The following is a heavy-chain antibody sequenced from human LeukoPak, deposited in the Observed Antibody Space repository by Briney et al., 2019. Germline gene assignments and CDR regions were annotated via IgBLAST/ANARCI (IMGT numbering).Heavy chain of an antibody. CDR2: IYSGGTT. D-gene: IGHD1-26*01. J-gene: IGHJ4*02. V-gene: IGHV3-53*01. Sequence: PGGSLRLSCAASGFTVSSSYMSWVRQAPEKGLEWVSVIYSGGTTYYADSVKGRFTISRGNSMNALYLQMNSLRAEDTALYYCARGHIGTYHYFDYWGQGTLVTVSS. CDR3: ARGHIGTYHYFDY. CDR1: GFTVSSSY.